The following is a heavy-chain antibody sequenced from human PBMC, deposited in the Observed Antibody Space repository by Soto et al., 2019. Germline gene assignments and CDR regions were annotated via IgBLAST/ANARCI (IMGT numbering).Heavy chain of an antibody. CDR3: ARGGVSDSSGYSVAFDI. Sequence: SCGASGFTFTSYGMLWVRQAPGKGLEWVAVIWYDGSNKYYADSVKGRFTISRDNSKNTLYLQMNSLSAEDTAVYYCARGGVSDSSGYSVAFDIWGQGTMVTVSS. CDR2: IWYDGSNK. J-gene: IGHJ3*02. CDR1: GFTFTSYG. V-gene: IGHV3-33*01. D-gene: IGHD3-22*01.